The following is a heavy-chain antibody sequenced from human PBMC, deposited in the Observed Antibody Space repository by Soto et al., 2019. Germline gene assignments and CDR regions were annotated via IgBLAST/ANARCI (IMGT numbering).Heavy chain of an antibody. J-gene: IGHJ4*02. V-gene: IGHV2-70*04. CDR3: ARSSYESSGYYSPDLTFDF. CDR2: IDWDDDK. Sequence: SGPTLVNPTQTLTLTCTFSGFSLSTGGRRVSWLRQPPGKALEWLARIDWDDDKFYNTSLKTRLTISKDTSKNQVVLTMTNMDPVDTATYYCARSSYESSGYYSPDLTFDFWGQGTQVTVSS. CDR1: GFSLSTGGRR. D-gene: IGHD3-22*01.